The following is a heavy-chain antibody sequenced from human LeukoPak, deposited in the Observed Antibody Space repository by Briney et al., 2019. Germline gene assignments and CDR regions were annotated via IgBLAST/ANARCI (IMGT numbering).Heavy chain of an antibody. CDR2: MNPNRGNT. J-gene: IGHJ6*03. V-gene: IGHV1-8*01. CDR3: AREDYDFWSGYGDYYYYMDV. CDR1: GYTFTSYD. D-gene: IGHD3-3*01. Sequence: ASVKVSCKASGYTFTSYDINWVRQATGHGLEWMGWMNPNRGNTGYAQKFQARVTMTRHTYISTAYMELSSLGSEDTAVYYCAREDYDFWSGYGDYYYYMDVWGKGTTVTVSS.